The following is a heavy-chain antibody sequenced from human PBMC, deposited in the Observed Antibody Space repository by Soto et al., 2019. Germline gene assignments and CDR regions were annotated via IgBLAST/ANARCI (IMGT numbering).Heavy chain of an antibody. V-gene: IGHV1-18*01. D-gene: IGHD1-1*01. Sequence: QVHLVQSGAEVKKPGASVKVSCKGSGYTFTSYGITWVRQAPGQGLEWMGWISAHNGNTDYAQKLQGRVTVTRDTSTSTAYMELRSLRSGDTAVYYCARGRYGDCWGQGARVTVSS. J-gene: IGHJ4*02. CDR3: ARGRYGDC. CDR1: GYTFTSYG. CDR2: ISAHNGNT.